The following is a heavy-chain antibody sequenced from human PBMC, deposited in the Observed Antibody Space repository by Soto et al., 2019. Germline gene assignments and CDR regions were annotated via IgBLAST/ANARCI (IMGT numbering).Heavy chain of an antibody. CDR1: GFTFSRYN. CDR3: ARDPYSGDDIDLDY. D-gene: IGHD5-12*01. V-gene: IGHV3-48*01. Sequence: EVQLVESGGDLVQPGGSLRLSCEASGFTFSRYNMNWVRQAPGKGLDWVSYISASSSSIFYADSVKGRFTISRDNAKNSLYLQMNSLRAEDTAIYYCARDPYSGDDIDLDYWGQGTLVTVSS. J-gene: IGHJ4*02. CDR2: ISASSSSI.